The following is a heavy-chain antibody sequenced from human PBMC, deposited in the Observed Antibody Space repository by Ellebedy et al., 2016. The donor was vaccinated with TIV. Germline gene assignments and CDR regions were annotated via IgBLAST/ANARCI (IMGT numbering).Heavy chain of an antibody. CDR3: ARVPQGYNWNYYGMDV. V-gene: IGHV1-69*13. D-gene: IGHD1-20*01. CDR2: IIPIFGTA. Sequence: SVKVSXXASGGTFSSYAISWVRQAPGQGLEWMGGIIPIFGTANYAQKFQGRVTITADESTSTAYMELSSLRSEDTAVYYCARVPQGYNWNYYGMDVWGQGTTATVSS. J-gene: IGHJ6*02. CDR1: GGTFSSYA.